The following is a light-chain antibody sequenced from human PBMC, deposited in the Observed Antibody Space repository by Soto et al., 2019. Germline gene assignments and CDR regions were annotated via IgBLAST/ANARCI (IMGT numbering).Light chain of an antibody. J-gene: IGLJ2*01. CDR3: GTLDSSLSAVV. Sequence: QSVLTQPPSVSAAPGQKVTISCSGSSSNIGNNYVSWYQQLPGTAPKLLIYDNNKRPSGIPDRFSGSKSGTSATLGNTGLQTGDEADYYCGTLDSSLSAVVFGGGTK. V-gene: IGLV1-51*01. CDR2: DNN. CDR1: SSNIGNNY.